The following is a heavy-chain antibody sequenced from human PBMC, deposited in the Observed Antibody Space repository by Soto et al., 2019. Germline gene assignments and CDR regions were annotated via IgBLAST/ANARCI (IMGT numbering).Heavy chain of an antibody. CDR2: IWFDGIKE. V-gene: IGHV3-33*01. CDR1: GFDFTTYA. CDR3: TRATFDV. J-gene: IGHJ6*02. Sequence: GGSLRLSCAVTGFDFTTYAMHWVRRTPDKGLEWVAIIWFDGIKEFYAESVRGRFTISIDTSKNTVFLQMNNVRAEDTALYYCTRATFDVWGQGTTVTVSS.